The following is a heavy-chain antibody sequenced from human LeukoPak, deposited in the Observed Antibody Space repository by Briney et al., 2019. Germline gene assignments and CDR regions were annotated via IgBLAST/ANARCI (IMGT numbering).Heavy chain of an antibody. CDR1: GGSISSRTYY. D-gene: IGHD1-26*01. J-gene: IGHJ4*02. CDR2: IYYSGST. V-gene: IGHV4-39*07. Sequence: PSETLSLTCTVSGGSISSRTYYWGWIRQPPGKGREWIGTIYYSGSTYYNPSLKSRVTISVDTSKNQFSLKLSSVTAADTAVYYCASLIGATRQASIFDYWGQGTLVTVSS. CDR3: ASLIGATRQASIFDY.